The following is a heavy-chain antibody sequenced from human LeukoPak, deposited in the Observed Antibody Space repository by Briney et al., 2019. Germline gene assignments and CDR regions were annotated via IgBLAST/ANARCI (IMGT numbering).Heavy chain of an antibody. J-gene: IGHJ4*02. CDR2: IIPIFGTA. Sequence: SVKVSCKASGGTFSSYAMIWVRQAPGQGLEWMGGIIPIFGTANYAQKFQGRVTITTDESTSTAYMELSSLRSEDTAVYYCARDRGNYDFWSGYYPLGGYFDYWGQGTLVTVSS. CDR1: GGTFSSYA. V-gene: IGHV1-69*05. D-gene: IGHD3-3*01. CDR3: ARDRGNYDFWSGYYPLGGYFDY.